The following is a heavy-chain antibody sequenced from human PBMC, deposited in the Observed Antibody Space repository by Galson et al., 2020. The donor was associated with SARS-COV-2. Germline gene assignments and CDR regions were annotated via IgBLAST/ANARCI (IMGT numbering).Heavy chain of an antibody. Sequence: SETLSLTCAVYGGSFKNYYWTWIRQSPAQGLQWIGEINHRESTNYDPSLPGRVPMSVATSKNQFSLRLSSMTAADTAVYYCVRGAEERRIIVVVPYYYTYMDVWGGGTAVTVSS. V-gene: IGHV4-34*01. J-gene: IGHJ6*03. CDR2: INHREST. D-gene: IGHD2-2*01. CDR3: VRGAEERRIIVVVPYYYTYMDV. CDR1: GGSFKNYY.